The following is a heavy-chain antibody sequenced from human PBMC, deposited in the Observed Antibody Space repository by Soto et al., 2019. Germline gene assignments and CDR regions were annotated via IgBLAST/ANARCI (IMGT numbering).Heavy chain of an antibody. D-gene: IGHD2-2*01. CDR2: IIPIFGTA. V-gene: IGHV1-69*06. J-gene: IGHJ6*02. CDR1: GGTFSSYA. Sequence: QVQLVQSGAEVKKPGSSVKVSCKASGGTFSSYAISWVRQAPGQWLEWMGGIIPIFGTANYAQNFQGRVTITEDKSTSTAYMELSSLRSEDTAVYYCARDQCSSTSCYPYYYYYGMDVWGQGTTVTVSS. CDR3: ARDQCSSTSCYPYYYYYGMDV.